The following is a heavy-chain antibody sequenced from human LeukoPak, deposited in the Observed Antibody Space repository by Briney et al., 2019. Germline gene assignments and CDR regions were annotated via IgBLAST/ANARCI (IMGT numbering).Heavy chain of an antibody. CDR3: ARDRQELLDAFDI. V-gene: IGHV4-39*07. J-gene: IGHJ3*02. D-gene: IGHD1-26*01. Sequence: KASETLSLTCTVSGGSISSSSYYWGWIRQPPGKGLEWIGSIYYSGSTYYNPSLKSRVTISVDTSKNQFSLKLSSVTAADTAVYYCARDRQELLDAFDIWSQGTMVTVSS. CDR1: GGSISSSSYY. CDR2: IYYSGST.